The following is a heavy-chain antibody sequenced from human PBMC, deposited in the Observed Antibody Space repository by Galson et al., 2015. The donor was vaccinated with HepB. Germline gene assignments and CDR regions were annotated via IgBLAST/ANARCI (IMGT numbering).Heavy chain of an antibody. D-gene: IGHD6-6*01. CDR1: GFSLSTSGVG. CDR2: IYWDDDK. CDR3: AHGLEYSSKMMDAFDI. Sequence: PALVKPTQTLTLTCTFSGFSLSTSGVGVGWIRQPPGKALEWLALIYWDDDKRYSPSLKSRLTITKDTSKNQVVLTMTNMDPVDTATYYCAHGLEYSSKMMDAFDIWGQGTMVTVSS. V-gene: IGHV2-5*02. J-gene: IGHJ3*02.